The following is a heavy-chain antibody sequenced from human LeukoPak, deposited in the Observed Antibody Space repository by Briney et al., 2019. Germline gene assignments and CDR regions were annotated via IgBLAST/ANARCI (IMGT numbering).Heavy chain of an antibody. J-gene: IGHJ6*02. CDR3: ARDPSPTYYDILTGYHRYYYYGMDV. Sequence: TGGSLRLSCAAPGFTFSDYYMSWIRQAPGKGLEWVSYISSSGSTIYYVDSVKGRFTIFRDNAKNSLYLQMNSLRAEDTAVYYCARDPSPTYYDILTGYHRYYYYGMDVWGQGTTVTVSS. CDR2: ISSSGSTI. CDR1: GFTFSDYY. V-gene: IGHV3-11*01. D-gene: IGHD3-9*01.